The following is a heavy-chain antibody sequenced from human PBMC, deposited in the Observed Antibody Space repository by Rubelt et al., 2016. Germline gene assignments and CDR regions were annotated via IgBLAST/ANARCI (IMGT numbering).Heavy chain of an antibody. CDR1: GYTFTSYA. CDR2: IIPIFGTA. CDR3: ARDFLEWSDAFDI. Sequence: QVQLVQSGSELKKPGASVKVSCKASGYTFTSYAMNWVRQAPGQGLEWMGWIIPIFGTANYAQKFQGRVTITADESTSTAYMELSSLRSEDTAVYYCARDFLEWSDAFDIWGQGTMVTVSS. J-gene: IGHJ3*02. D-gene: IGHD3-3*01. V-gene: IGHV1-69*01.